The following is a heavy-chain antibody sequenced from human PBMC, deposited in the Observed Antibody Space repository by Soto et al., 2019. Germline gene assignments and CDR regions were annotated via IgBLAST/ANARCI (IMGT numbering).Heavy chain of an antibody. J-gene: IGHJ4*02. CDR3: ASIGYSSGWSY. D-gene: IGHD6-19*01. Sequence: QVQLVQSGAEVKKPGASVKVSCKASGYTFTNFGISWVRQAPGQGLERLGWISAYNGNTNYAQKLQDRVTMSRDTSTSTAYMELRSLRSDDTAVYYCASIGYSSGWSYWGQGTLVTVSS. CDR2: ISAYNGNT. CDR1: GYTFTNFG. V-gene: IGHV1-18*01.